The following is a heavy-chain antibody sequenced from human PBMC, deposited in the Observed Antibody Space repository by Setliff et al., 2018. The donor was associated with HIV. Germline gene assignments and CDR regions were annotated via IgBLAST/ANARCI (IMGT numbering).Heavy chain of an antibody. J-gene: IGHJ6*03. V-gene: IGHV4-59*01. CDR1: GGSISSYY. D-gene: IGHD3-22*01. CDR2: IYYSGST. CDR3: ARGPYYYDSSGYYSTLGYYYYYMDV. Sequence: PSETLSLTCTVSGGSISSYYWSWIRQPPGKGLEWIGYIYYSGSTNYNPSLKSRVTISVDTSKNQFSLKLSSVTAADTAVYYCARGPYYYDSSGYYSTLGYYYYYMDVWGKGTTVTVSS.